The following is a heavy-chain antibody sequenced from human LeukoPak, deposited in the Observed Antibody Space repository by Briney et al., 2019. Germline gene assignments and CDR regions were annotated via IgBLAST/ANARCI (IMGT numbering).Heavy chain of an antibody. Sequence: ASVKVSCKASGYTFTSYGISWVRQAPGQGLEWMGWISAYNGNTNYAQKLQGRVTMTTDTSTSTAYMELRSLRSDDTAVYYCAKTPAGSVCLIIPTTCGMDVWGQGTTVTVSS. CDR2: ISAYNGNT. CDR1: GYTFTSYG. D-gene: IGHD2-8*01. V-gene: IGHV1-18*01. J-gene: IGHJ6*02. CDR3: AKTPAGSVCLIIPTTCGMDV.